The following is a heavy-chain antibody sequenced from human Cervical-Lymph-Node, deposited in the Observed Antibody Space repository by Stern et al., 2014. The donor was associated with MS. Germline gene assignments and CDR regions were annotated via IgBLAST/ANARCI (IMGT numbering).Heavy chain of an antibody. CDR3: ARGQVAVAGLIDY. CDR1: GFTFSSYS. V-gene: IGHV3-21*01. Sequence: VHLVESGGGLVKPGGSLRLSCAASGFTFSSYSMNWVRQAPGKGLEWVSSVSSSSSYRDYAGSVKVRFSISRDKAKNSLYLQMNSLRAEDTAVYYCARGQVAVAGLIDYWGQGTLVTVSS. J-gene: IGHJ4*02. D-gene: IGHD6-19*01. CDR2: VSSSSSYR.